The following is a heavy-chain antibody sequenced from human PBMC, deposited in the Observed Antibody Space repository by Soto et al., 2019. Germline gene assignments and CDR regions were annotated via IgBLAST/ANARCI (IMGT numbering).Heavy chain of an antibody. J-gene: IGHJ5*02. Sequence: ASVKVSCKASGYSFTNYAIHWVRQAPGQRLEWMGWINAGNGNTKYSQKFQDRVTFTRDTSASTTYMQLSSLRSEDTAVYYCTRMVSLIRGVILNWFDPWGQGTLVTVSS. CDR3: TRMVSLIRGVILNWFDP. CDR1: GYSFTNYA. V-gene: IGHV1-3*01. CDR2: INAGNGNT. D-gene: IGHD3-10*01.